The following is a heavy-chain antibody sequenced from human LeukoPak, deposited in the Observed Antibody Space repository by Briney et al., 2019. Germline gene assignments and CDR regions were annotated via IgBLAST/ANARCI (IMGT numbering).Heavy chain of an antibody. V-gene: IGHV3-23*01. J-gene: IGHJ6*03. CDR2: ISDSGSGGNT. CDR1: GFTFSSYA. Sequence: PGGSLRLSCAASGFTFSSYAMSWVRQAPGKGLEWVPTISDSGSGGNTYYADSVKGRFTISRDNSKNTLYLQMNSLRAEDTAVYYCAKQLRVYYYMDVWGNGTTVTVSS. CDR3: AKQLRVYYYMDV. D-gene: IGHD4-23*01.